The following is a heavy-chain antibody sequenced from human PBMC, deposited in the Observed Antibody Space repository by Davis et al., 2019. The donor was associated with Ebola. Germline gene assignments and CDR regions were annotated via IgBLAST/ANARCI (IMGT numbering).Heavy chain of an antibody. CDR3: ARGGIAVADPYYYYGMDV. CDR2: ISSSSSTI. J-gene: IGHJ6*02. CDR1: GFTFSSYS. D-gene: IGHD6-19*01. Sequence: GESLKISCAASGFTFSSYSMNWVRQAPGKGLEWVSYISSSSSTIYYADSVKGRFTISRDNAKNSLYLQMNSLRDEDTAVYYCARGGIAVADPYYYYGMDVWGQGTTVTVSS. V-gene: IGHV3-48*02.